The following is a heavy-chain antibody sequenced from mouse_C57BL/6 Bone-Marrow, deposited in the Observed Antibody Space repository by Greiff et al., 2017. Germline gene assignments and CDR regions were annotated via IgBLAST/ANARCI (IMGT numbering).Heavy chain of an antibody. CDR2: IDPSDSYT. D-gene: IGHD1-1*01. Sequence: QVQLQQPGAELVKPGASVKLSCKASGYTFTSYWMQWVKQRPGQGLEWIGEIDPSDSYTNYNQKCKGKATLTVDTSSSTAYLHLSSLTSEDSAVYYCARGDTTVVAHCYFDVWGTGTTVTVSS. CDR1: GYTFTSYW. V-gene: IGHV1-50*01. CDR3: ARGDTTVVAHCYFDV. J-gene: IGHJ1*03.